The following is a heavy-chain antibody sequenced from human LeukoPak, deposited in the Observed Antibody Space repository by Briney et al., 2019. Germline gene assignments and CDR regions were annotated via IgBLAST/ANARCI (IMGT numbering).Heavy chain of an antibody. CDR3: ATPGIRDQYDFDS. CDR2: INPDGSST. V-gene: IGHV3-74*01. CDR1: AATFSSYW. D-gene: IGHD6-13*01. Sequence: GGSLTLSCAASAATFSSYWMHWVRQAPGKGLVWVSRINPDGSSTNYADSVKGRFTISRDNVKNTLYLQMNSLRAEDTAVYYCATPGIRDQYDFDSWGQGTLVTVSS. J-gene: IGHJ4*02.